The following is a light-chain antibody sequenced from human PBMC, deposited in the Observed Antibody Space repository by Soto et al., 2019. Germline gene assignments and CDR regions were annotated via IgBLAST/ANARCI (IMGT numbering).Light chain of an antibody. J-gene: IGKJ4*01. V-gene: IGKV3-20*01. CDR2: GAS. Sequence: EIVLAQSPGTLSLSPGESATLSCRASQSVSSSFLAWYQQKAGQAPRLLIYGASRRATGIPDRFSGSGSGIDFTLTISRLEPEDFATYFCQLSYSAPLTFGGGTNVEMK. CDR1: QSVSSSF. CDR3: QLSYSAPLT.